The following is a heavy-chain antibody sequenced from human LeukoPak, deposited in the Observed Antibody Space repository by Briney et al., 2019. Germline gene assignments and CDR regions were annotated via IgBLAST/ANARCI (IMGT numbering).Heavy chain of an antibody. CDR3: ANMWLGYCSSTSCYQSSNWFDP. CDR2: VRGSGGST. D-gene: IGHD2-2*01. Sequence: GGYLRLSCAASGCTFSSYAKSWVRKAPGKGLEWVSAVRGSGGSTYYADSVKGRFTISRDNSKNTLYLQMNSLRAEDTAVYYCANMWLGYCSSTSCYQSSNWFDPWGQGTLVTVSS. CDR1: GCTFSSYA. J-gene: IGHJ5*02. V-gene: IGHV3-23*01.